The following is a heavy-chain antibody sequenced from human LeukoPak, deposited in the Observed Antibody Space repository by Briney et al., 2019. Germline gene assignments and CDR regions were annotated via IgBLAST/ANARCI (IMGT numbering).Heavy chain of an antibody. J-gene: IGHJ5*02. CDR2: ISYDGSNK. D-gene: IGHD2-21*02. CDR1: GFTFSRYG. Sequence: PGGSLRLSCAASGFTFSRYGMHWVRQAPGKGLEWVTAISYDGSNKYYADSVKGRFTISRDNSKNTLYLQMNSLRAEDTAVYYCASSGVVLRSLEVVTAIPSWFDPWGQGTLVTVSS. CDR3: ASSGVVLRSLEVVTAIPSWFDP. V-gene: IGHV3-30*04.